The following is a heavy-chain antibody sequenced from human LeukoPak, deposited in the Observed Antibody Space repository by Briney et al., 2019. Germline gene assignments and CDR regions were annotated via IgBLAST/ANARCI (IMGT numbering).Heavy chain of an antibody. CDR3: AKGGATILAAFDI. Sequence: GGSLRLSWGASGFTFRSYAMTWVRQAPGKGLGWVSVITSSGASTYYADSVKGRFTISRDNSKNTLYLQMNSLRAEDTAVYYCAKGGATILAAFDIWGQGTMVSVS. CDR2: ITSSGAST. D-gene: IGHD1-26*01. CDR1: GFTFRSYA. J-gene: IGHJ3*02. V-gene: IGHV3-23*01.